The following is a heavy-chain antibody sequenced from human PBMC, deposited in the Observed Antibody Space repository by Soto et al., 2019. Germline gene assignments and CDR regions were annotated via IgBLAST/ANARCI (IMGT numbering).Heavy chain of an antibody. V-gene: IGHV2-5*01. CDR1: GFSLSTSGVG. CDR2: IYWNDDK. D-gene: IGHD6-13*01. CDR3: AHRQCSSCSRRGYSYYFDY. Sequence: QITLKESGPTLVKLTQTLTLTCTFSGFSLSTSGVGVGWIRQPPGKALEWLALIYWNDDKRYSPSLKSRLTITKDTSKNQVVLTMTNMDPVDTATYYCAHRQCSSCSRRGYSYYFDYWGQGTLVTVSS. J-gene: IGHJ4*02.